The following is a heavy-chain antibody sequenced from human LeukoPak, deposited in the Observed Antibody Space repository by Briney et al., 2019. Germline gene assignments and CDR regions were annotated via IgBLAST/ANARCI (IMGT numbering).Heavy chain of an antibody. J-gene: IGHJ4*02. CDR2: IKQDGSEK. CDR1: GFTFSNFW. D-gene: IGHD3-10*01. V-gene: IGHV3-7*03. CDR3: ARGRVHDY. Sequence: GGSLRLSCAASGFTFSNFWMTWVRQAPGKGLEWVANIKQDGSEKYYVDSVKGRFTISRDNAKNSLYLQMNSLRAEDTAVYYCARGRVHDYWGQGTLVTVSS.